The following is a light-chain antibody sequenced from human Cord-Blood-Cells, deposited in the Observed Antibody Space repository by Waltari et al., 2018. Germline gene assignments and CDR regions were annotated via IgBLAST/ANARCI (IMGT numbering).Light chain of an antibody. V-gene: IGKV1-39*01. CDR3: QQRYSTPLT. CDR1: QSISSY. CDR2: AAS. Sequence: DIQMTQSPSSLSASVGDRVTITCRASQSISSYLNWYQQKPGKAPKLLIYAASSLQSGVPSRFSCSGSGTDFTLTISSLQPEEFATYYCQQRYSTPLTFGGGTKVEIK. J-gene: IGKJ4*01.